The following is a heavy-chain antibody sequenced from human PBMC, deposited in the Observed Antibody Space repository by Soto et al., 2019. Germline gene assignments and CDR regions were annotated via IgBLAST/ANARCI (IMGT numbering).Heavy chain of an antibody. V-gene: IGHV6-1*01. CDR1: GDSVSSNSAA. CDR2: TYYRSKWYN. D-gene: IGHD2-2*02. J-gene: IGHJ5*02. Sequence: SQTLSLTCAISGDSVSSNSAAWNWIRQSPSRGLEWLGRTYYRSKWYNDYAVSVKSRITINPDTSKNQFSLQLNSVTPEDTAVYYCARVYCSSTSCYIFNWFDPWGQGTLVPSPQ. CDR3: ARVYCSSTSCYIFNWFDP.